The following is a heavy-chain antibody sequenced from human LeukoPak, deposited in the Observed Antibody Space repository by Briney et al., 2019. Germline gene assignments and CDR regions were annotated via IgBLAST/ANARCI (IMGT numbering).Heavy chain of an antibody. CDR2: ISYDGTNK. CDR3: ARDQGSLPVWFYYYMDV. V-gene: IGHV3-30*01. D-gene: IGHD3-16*01. CDR1: GFTFSSYA. Sequence: GGPLRLSCAASGFTFSSYAMHWVRQAQGKGLEWLAVISYDGTNKYYADSVKGRFTISRDNSKNTLYLQMNSLRDEDTAVYYCARDQGSLPVWFYYYMDVWGSGTTVTVSS. J-gene: IGHJ6*03.